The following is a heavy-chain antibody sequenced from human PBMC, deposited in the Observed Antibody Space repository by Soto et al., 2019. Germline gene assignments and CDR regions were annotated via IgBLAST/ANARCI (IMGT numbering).Heavy chain of an antibody. V-gene: IGHV3-30*18. CDR3: AKDGGQWGRLRFRGREFDY. CDR1: GFTFSAYA. J-gene: IGHJ4*02. CDR2: ISSDGSHK. Sequence: QVQLVESGGGVVPPGRSLRLSCAASGFTFSAYAIHCVRQAPGKGLEWVAVISSDGSHKYYADSVKGRFTISRDNSKNTLFLQMNSLRPEDTAVYYCAKDGGQWGRLRFRGREFDYWRQGTLVTVSS. D-gene: IGHD3-10*01.